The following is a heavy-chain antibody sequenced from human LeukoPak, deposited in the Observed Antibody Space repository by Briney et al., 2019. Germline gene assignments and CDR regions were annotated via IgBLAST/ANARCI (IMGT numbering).Heavy chain of an antibody. D-gene: IGHD4-17*01. CDR1: GFTFSTYS. CDR3: ARDLATVTTLTYMDV. V-gene: IGHV3-21*01. Sequence: GGSLRLSCAASGFTFSTYSMNWVRQAPGKGLEWVSSISSSSSYIYYADSVKGRFTISRDNAKNSLYLQMNSLRAEDTAVYYCARDLATVTTLTYMDVWGKGTTVTISS. J-gene: IGHJ6*03. CDR2: ISSSSSYI.